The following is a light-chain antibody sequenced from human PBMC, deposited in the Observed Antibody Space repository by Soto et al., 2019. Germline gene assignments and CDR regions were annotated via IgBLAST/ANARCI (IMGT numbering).Light chain of an antibody. Sequence: QSVLTQPPSASGTPGQRVTISCSGSTSNIGSDTVNWYQQLPGTAPKLLIYRNTQRPSGVPDRFSGSKSGTSASLAISGLRSEDEADYYCAAWDDSLSGLYVFGTGTKLTVL. V-gene: IGLV1-47*01. CDR1: TSNIGSDT. CDR3: AAWDDSLSGLYV. CDR2: RNT. J-gene: IGLJ1*01.